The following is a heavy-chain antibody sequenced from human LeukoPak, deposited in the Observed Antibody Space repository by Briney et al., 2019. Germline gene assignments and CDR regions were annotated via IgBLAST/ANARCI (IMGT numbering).Heavy chain of an antibody. CDR1: GGSISSSSYY. CDR3: ARGRGIVATMGKFGYYFDY. Sequence: SETLSLTCTVSGGSISSSSYYWGWIRQSPGRGLEWIGSMYYSGSTYYNPSLKNRVTIFVDTSKNQFSLKLSSVTAADTAVYYCARGRGIVATMGKFGYYFDYWGQGTLVTVSS. D-gene: IGHD5-12*01. CDR2: MYYSGST. V-gene: IGHV4-39*01. J-gene: IGHJ4*02.